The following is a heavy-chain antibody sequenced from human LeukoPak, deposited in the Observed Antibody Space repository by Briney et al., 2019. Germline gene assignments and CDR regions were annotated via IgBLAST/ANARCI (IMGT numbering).Heavy chain of an antibody. V-gene: IGHV4-30-4*08. J-gene: IGHJ2*01. CDR2: IYYSGST. CDR3: ARGHLGCTNGVCYTSSVGYFDL. Sequence: PSETLSLTCTVSGGSISSGDYYWSWIRQPPGKGLEWIGYIYYSGSTYYNPSLKSRVTISVDTSKNQFSLKLSSVTAADTAVYYCARGHLGCTNGVCYTSSVGYFDLWGRGTLVTVSS. CDR1: GGSISSGDYY. D-gene: IGHD2-8*01.